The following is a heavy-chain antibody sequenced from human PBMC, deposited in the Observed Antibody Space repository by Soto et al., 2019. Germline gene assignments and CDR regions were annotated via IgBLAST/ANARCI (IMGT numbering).Heavy chain of an antibody. CDR3: AGQSGPLDDSFPRYCYY. CDR2: IYYSGST. CDR1: GGSISSGDYY. Sequence: SETLSLNCTVSGGSISSGDYYWSWIRQPPGKGLEWIGYIYYSGSTYYNPSLKSRVTISVDTSKNQFSLKLSSVTAADTAVYYCAGQSGPLDDSFPRYCYYWGHGNRVTV. V-gene: IGHV4-30-4*01. D-gene: IGHD3-22*01. J-gene: IGHJ4*01.